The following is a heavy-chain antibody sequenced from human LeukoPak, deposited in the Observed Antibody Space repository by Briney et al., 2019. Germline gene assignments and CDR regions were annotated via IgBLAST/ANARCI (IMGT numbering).Heavy chain of an antibody. V-gene: IGHV3-48*03. J-gene: IGHJ4*02. CDR3: ARDLPAATGDY. CDR2: ISSSGSTI. CDR1: GLTFSGYE. Sequence: GGSLRLSCAASGLTFSGYEMNWVRQAPGKGLEWVSYISSSGSTIYYADSVKGRFTISRDNAKNSLYLQMNSLRAEDTAVYYRARDLPAATGDYWGQGTLVTVSS. D-gene: IGHD2-2*01.